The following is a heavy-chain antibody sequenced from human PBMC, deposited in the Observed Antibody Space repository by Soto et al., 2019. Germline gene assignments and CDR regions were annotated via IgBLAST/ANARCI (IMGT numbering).Heavy chain of an antibody. CDR3: AKDFLEWGLGHYGMDV. Sequence: QVQLVESGGGVVQPGRSLRLSCAASGFTFSSYGMHWVRQAPGKGLEWVAVISYDGSNKYYADSVKGRFTISRDNSKNKLYLQMNSLRAEDTAVYYCAKDFLEWGLGHYGMDVWGQGTTVTVSS. J-gene: IGHJ6*02. CDR1: GFTFSSYG. CDR2: ISYDGSNK. D-gene: IGHD1-26*01. V-gene: IGHV3-30*18.